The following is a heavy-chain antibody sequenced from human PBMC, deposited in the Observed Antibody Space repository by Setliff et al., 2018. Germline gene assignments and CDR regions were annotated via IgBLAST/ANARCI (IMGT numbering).Heavy chain of an antibody. Sequence: SVKVSCKASGFTFTSSAVQWVRQARGQRLEWIGWIVVGSGNTNYAQKFQERVTITRDMSTSTAYMELSSLRSEDTAVYYCAADLGIVGTTMPFDYWGQGTLVTVSS. CDR1: GFTFTSSA. CDR3: AADLGIVGTTMPFDY. J-gene: IGHJ4*02. CDR2: IVVGSGNT. V-gene: IGHV1-58*01. D-gene: IGHD1-26*01.